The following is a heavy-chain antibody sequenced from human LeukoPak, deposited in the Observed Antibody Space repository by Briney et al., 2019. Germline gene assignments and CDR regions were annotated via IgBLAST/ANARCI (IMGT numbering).Heavy chain of an antibody. CDR2: ISYDGTYK. V-gene: IGHV3-30-3*01. D-gene: IGHD3-22*01. Sequence: PGRSLRLSCAASGFTFSTYAMHWVRQAPGKGLEWVAVISYDGTYKYYVDSVKGRFTMSRDNSKNTLYLQMNSLRPEDTAVYYCARDLVSYESSGYSRMIGPDFWGQGTLVTVSS. CDR1: GFTFSTYA. J-gene: IGHJ4*02. CDR3: ARDLVSYESSGYSRMIGPDF.